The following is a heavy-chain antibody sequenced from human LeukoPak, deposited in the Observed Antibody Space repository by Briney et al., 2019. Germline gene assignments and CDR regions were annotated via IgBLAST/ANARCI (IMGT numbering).Heavy chain of an antibody. D-gene: IGHD5-24*01. CDR3: AREKRDSYNLDY. V-gene: IGHV4-4*07. J-gene: IGHJ4*02. CDR1: GGSIRNYY. Sequence: SETLSLTCTVSGGSIRNYYWSWIRQPAGRGLEWIGHIYESGSTKYSPSLESRVTMSIDTSQNQISLRLTSVTAADTAIYYCAREKRDSYNLDYWGQGSLVTVSS. CDR2: IYESGST.